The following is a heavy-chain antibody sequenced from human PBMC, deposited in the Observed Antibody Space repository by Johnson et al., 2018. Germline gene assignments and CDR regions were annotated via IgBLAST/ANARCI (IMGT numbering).Heavy chain of an antibody. CDR1: GYTFTSYY. D-gene: IGHD2-15*01. CDR3: GRERVVVRRLHDAFDI. V-gene: IGHV1-46*01. J-gene: IGHJ3*02. Sequence: QVQLVQSGAEVKKXGASXKVXCKATGYTFTSYYMHWVRQDPGQGLEWMGIINPSGGSTSYAQKFQGRVNMTRDTAPSTVYMELSSLRSEDTAVYYCGRERVVVRRLHDAFDIWGQGTVVTVSS. CDR2: INPSGGST.